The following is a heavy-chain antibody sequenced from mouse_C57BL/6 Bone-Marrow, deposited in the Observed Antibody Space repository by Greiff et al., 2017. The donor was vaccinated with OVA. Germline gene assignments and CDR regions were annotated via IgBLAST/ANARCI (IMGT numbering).Heavy chain of an antibody. J-gene: IGHJ3*01. V-gene: IGHV10-1*01. CDR3: VRQGNYGAWFAY. D-gene: IGHD2-1*01. Sequence: EVKLVESGGGLVQPKGSLKLSCAASGFSFNTYAMNWVRQAPGKGLEWVARIRSKSNNYATYYADSVKDRFTISRDDSESMLYLQMNNLKTEETAMYYCVRQGNYGAWFAYWGQGTLVTVSA. CDR1: GFSFNTYA. CDR2: IRSKSNNYAT.